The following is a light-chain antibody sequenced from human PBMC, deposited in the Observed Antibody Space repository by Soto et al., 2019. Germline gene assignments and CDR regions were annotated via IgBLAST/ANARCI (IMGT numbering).Light chain of an antibody. Sequence: EIVLTQSPGTLSLSPGERATLSCRASQSVSSSYLAWYQQKPGQAPRLLIYGASSRDTGIPDRFSGSGSGTDFTIPISRLEPEDFAVYYCQQYGSSLPYTFGQGTKLEIK. CDR1: QSVSSSY. J-gene: IGKJ2*01. CDR3: QQYGSSLPYT. V-gene: IGKV3-20*01. CDR2: GAS.